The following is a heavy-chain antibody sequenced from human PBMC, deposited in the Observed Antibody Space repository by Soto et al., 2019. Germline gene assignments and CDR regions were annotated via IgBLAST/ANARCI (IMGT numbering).Heavy chain of an antibody. J-gene: IGHJ4*02. CDR2: IYYTGST. D-gene: IGHD6-19*01. CDR1: GDSISSYY. V-gene: IGHV4-59*08. CDR3: ARRAGAVPGRIDF. Sequence: HVQLQESGPGLVKPSETLSLICTVSGDSISSYYWSWIRQPPGKGLEWIGFIYYTGSTNYNPSLKSRVTISVDTSKNQLSLKLSSMTAADTAVYYCARRAGAVPGRIDFWGQGTLVTVSS.